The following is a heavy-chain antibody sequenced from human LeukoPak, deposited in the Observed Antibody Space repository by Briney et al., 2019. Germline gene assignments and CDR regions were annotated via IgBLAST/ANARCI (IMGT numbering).Heavy chain of an antibody. CDR1: GGSISSHY. V-gene: IGHV4-59*11. CDR3: ARDQYSSSWYYFDY. D-gene: IGHD6-13*01. CDR2: IYYSGST. Sequence: SETLSLTCTVSGGSISSHYWSWIRQPPGKGLEWIGYIYYSGSTNYNPSLKSRVTISVDTSKNQFSLKLSSVTAADTAVCYCARDQYSSSWYYFDYWGQGTLVTVSS. J-gene: IGHJ4*02.